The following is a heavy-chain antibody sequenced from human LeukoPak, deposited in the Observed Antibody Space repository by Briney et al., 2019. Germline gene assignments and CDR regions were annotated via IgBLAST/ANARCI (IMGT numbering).Heavy chain of an antibody. CDR3: ARSSYSGYDPAFGY. CDR1: GFTFSSYW. D-gene: IGHD5-12*01. CDR2: IKQDGSEK. J-gene: IGHJ4*02. Sequence: GGSLRLSCAASGFTFSSYWMSWVRQAPGKGLEWVANIKQDGSEKYYVDSVKGRFTISRDNAKNSLYLQMNSLRAEDTAVYYCARSSYSGYDPAFGYWGQGTLVTVSS. V-gene: IGHV3-7*01.